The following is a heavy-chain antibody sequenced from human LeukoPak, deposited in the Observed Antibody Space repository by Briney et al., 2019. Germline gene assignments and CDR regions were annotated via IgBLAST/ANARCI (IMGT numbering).Heavy chain of an antibody. J-gene: IGHJ3*02. V-gene: IGHV3-23*01. Sequence: PGGSLRLSCAASGIIFKYGMSWVRQAPGKGLEWVATVLGSGVPTYYADSVQGRFTISRDNSKNTLYLQMSSLRAEDTAIYYCAKDPNGDYIGTFDIWGQGTMVIVS. CDR3: AKDPNGDYIGTFDI. CDR1: GIIFKYG. D-gene: IGHD4-17*01. CDR2: VLGSGVPT.